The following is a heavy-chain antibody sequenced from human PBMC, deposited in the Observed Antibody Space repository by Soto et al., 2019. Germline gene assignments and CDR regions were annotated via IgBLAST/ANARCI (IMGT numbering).Heavy chain of an antibody. CDR2: ISYDGSNK. CDR1: GFTFSSYA. D-gene: IGHD6-19*01. Sequence: GGSLRLSCAASGFTFSSYAMHWVRQAPGKGLEWVAVISYDGSNKYYADSVKGRFTISRDNSKNTLYLQMNSLRAKDTAVYYCARDMAVAGTWLRVDYYYGMDVWGQGTTVTVSS. J-gene: IGHJ6*02. CDR3: ARDMAVAGTWLRVDYYYGMDV. V-gene: IGHV3-30-3*01.